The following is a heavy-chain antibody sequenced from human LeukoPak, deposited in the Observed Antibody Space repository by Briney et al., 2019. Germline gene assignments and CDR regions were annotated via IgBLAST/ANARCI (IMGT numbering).Heavy chain of an antibody. CDR1: GFTFSTYW. D-gene: IGHD3-10*02. CDR2: INTDGSST. CDR3: AELGITMIGGV. V-gene: IGHV3-74*01. J-gene: IGHJ6*04. Sequence: PGGSLRLSCAASGFTFSTYWTHWVRRAPGKGLVWVSRINTDGSSTYYADSVKGRFTISRDNAKNSLYLQMNSLRAEDTAVYYCAELGITMIGGVWGKGTTVTISS.